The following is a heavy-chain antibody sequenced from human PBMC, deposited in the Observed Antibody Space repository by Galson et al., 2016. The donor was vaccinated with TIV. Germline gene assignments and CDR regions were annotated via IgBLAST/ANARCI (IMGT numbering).Heavy chain of an antibody. CDR1: GGSMSGGGYY. V-gene: IGHV4-30-4*01. CDR3: ARGSPAGRLTATKLGDAFDI. CDR2: IYYSGST. Sequence: TLSLTCCVSGGSMSGGGYYWNWIRQPPGKGLECIGHIYYSGSTYYNPTLKRRVVISVDTSKNQFSLKVTSVTAADTAVYYCARGSPAGRLTATKLGDAFDIWGQGTKVAVSS. D-gene: IGHD5-24*01. J-gene: IGHJ3*02.